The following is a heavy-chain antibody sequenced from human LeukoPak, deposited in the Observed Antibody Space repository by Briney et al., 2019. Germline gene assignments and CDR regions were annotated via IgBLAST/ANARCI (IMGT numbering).Heavy chain of an antibody. V-gene: IGHV3-53*01. CDR1: GFTSSSYG. J-gene: IGHJ4*02. Sequence: GGSLRLSCAASGFTSSSYGMHWVRQAPGKGLEWVAVIYSGGSTYYADSVKGRFTISRDNSKNTLYLQMNSLRAEDTAVYYCARDGPTATDWGQGTLVTVSS. D-gene: IGHD5-18*01. CDR2: IYSGGST. CDR3: ARDGPTATD.